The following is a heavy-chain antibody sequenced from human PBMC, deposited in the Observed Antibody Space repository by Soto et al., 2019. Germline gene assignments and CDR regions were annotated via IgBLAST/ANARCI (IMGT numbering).Heavy chain of an antibody. V-gene: IGHV3-15*01. CDR3: TLVKRPDQHSTSGYWYDL. CDR1: GFTFRHAW. CDR2: IKNRADCGTK. D-gene: IGHD3-16*01. J-gene: IGHJ5*02. Sequence: KTIGSLRLSCAAAGFTFRHAWLSWVRQAPGKVLEWVVRIKNRADCGTKDYGAPVRVRFTISRDDSENMLYLQMNSLKTEDTAVYYSTLVKRPDQHSTSGYWYDLRGPVTVVILSS.